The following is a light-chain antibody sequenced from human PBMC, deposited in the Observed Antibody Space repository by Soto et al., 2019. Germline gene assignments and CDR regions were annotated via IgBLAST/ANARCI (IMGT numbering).Light chain of an antibody. J-gene: IGKJ4*01. CDR2: GAS. CDR3: HQYNIWHPLT. V-gene: IGKV3-15*01. CDR1: QSVSSD. Sequence: EIVMTQSPATLSVSPGERATLSCRASQSVSSDFAWYQQKPGQTPRLLIYGASTRATGIPARFSGSASGTQFTLSISSLQSEDFAVYYCHQYNIWHPLTFGGVTKVEIK.